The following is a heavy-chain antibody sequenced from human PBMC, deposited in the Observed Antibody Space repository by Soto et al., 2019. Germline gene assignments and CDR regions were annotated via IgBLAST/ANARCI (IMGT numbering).Heavy chain of an antibody. CDR1: GGSISSSNW. J-gene: IGHJ5*02. D-gene: IGHD2-2*01. CDR2: IYHSGST. CDR3: AGVMVVPAAISHTLFDP. V-gene: IGHV4-4*02. Sequence: SETLSLTCAVSGGSISSSNWWSWVRQPPGKGLEWIGEIYHSGSTNYNPSLKSRVTISVDKSKNQFSVKLSSVTAADTAVYYCAGVMVVPAAISHTLFDPWGQGTLVTVSS.